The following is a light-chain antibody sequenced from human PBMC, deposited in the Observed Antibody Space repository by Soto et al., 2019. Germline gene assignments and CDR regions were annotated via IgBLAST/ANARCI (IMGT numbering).Light chain of an antibody. CDR1: SSDIGGYNS. CDR3: SSYTDRNNLV. V-gene: IGLV2-8*01. Sequence: SVLTQSPSTSGSPGQSVTISCTGTSSDIGGYNSVSWYQQHPGKAPKVMIYDVSKRPSGVPDCFSGSKSGNTASLTVSALQAEDEADYYCSSYTDRNNLVFGTGTKVTVL. J-gene: IGLJ1*01. CDR2: DVS.